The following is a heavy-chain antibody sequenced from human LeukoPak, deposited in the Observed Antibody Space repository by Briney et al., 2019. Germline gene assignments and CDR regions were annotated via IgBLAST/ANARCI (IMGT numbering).Heavy chain of an antibody. V-gene: IGHV3-48*03. Sequence: TGGSLRLSCAASGFTFSSYEMNWVSQAPGKGLEWVSYISSSGSTIYYADSVKGRFTISRDNAKNSLYLQMNSLRAEDTAVYYCARDLVHSSSWFYYYYGMDVWGQGTTVTVSS. CDR1: GFTFSSYE. J-gene: IGHJ6*02. CDR2: ISSSGSTI. D-gene: IGHD6-13*01. CDR3: ARDLVHSSSWFYYYYGMDV.